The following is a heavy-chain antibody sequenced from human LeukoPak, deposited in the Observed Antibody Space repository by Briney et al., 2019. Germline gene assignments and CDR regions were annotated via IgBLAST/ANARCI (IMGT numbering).Heavy chain of an antibody. Sequence: SETLSLTCAVYGGSFSGYYWSWIRQPPGKGLEWIGEINLSGSTNYNPSLKSRVTISVDTSKNQFSLKLSSVTAADTAVYYCARGIAVAGTSYFDYWGQGTLVTVSS. V-gene: IGHV4-34*01. J-gene: IGHJ4*02. CDR3: ARGIAVAGTSYFDY. D-gene: IGHD6-19*01. CDR1: GGSFSGYY. CDR2: INLSGST.